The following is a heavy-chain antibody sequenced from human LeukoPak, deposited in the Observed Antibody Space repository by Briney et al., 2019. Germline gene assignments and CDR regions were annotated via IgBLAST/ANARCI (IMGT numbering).Heavy chain of an antibody. V-gene: IGHV1-46*01. CDR2: INPSGGST. J-gene: IGHJ6*02. CDR1: GYTFTSYY. D-gene: IGHD6-13*01. CDR3: AGSGGASSPRLYYYGMDV. Sequence: GASVKVSCKASGYTFTSYYMHWVRQAPGQGLEWMGIINPSGGSTSYAQKFQGRVTMTRDTSTSTVYMELSCLRSEDTAVYYCAGSGGASSPRLYYYGMDVWGQGTTVTVSS.